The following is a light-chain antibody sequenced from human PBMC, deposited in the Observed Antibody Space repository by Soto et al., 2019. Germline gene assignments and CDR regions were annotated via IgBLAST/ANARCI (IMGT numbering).Light chain of an antibody. CDR3: QQYNNWPWT. CDR1: QSISDT. V-gene: IGKV3-15*01. CDR2: SAS. J-gene: IGKJ1*01. Sequence: EIVMTQSPATLSVSPGGRATLSCRASQSISDTLAWYQQKPGQAPRLLIYSASRRATGFPARFSGSGSGTDFTLTISSLQSEDFAVYYCQQYNNWPWTFGQGTKVDIK.